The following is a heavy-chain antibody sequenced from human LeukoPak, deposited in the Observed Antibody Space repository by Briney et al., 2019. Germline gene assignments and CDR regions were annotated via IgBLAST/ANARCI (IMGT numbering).Heavy chain of an antibody. D-gene: IGHD2-2*01. V-gene: IGHV3-30*01. CDR1: GFTFSSYA. Sequence: GRSLRLSCAASGFTFSSYAMHWVRQAPGKGLEWVAVISYDGSNKYYADSVKGRFTISRDNSKNTLYLQMNSLRAEDTAVYYCASPVVPAAKIGGQQPGDYWGQGTLVTVSS. CDR2: ISYDGSNK. J-gene: IGHJ4*02. CDR3: ASPVVPAAKIGGQQPGDY.